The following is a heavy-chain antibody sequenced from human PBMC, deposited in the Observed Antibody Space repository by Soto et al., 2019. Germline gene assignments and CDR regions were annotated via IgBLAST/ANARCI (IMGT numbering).Heavy chain of an antibody. D-gene: IGHD3-9*01. CDR1: GFTFSSYE. V-gene: IGHV3-48*03. CDR3: AREGLRYFDWTDRNFDY. CDR2: ISSSGSTI. Sequence: EVQLVESGGGLVQPGGSLRLSCAASGFTFSSYEMNWVRQAPGKGLEWVSYISSSGSTIYYADSVKGRFTISRDNAKNSLYLQMNSLRAEDTAVYYCAREGLRYFDWTDRNFDYWGQGTLVTVS. J-gene: IGHJ4*02.